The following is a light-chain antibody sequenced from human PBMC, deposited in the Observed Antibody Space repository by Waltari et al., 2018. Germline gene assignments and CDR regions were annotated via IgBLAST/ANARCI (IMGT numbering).Light chain of an antibody. CDR1: LGAVTSCFY. J-gene: IGLJ2*01. V-gene: IGLV7-43*01. Sequence: QTVVTQEPSVTVSPGGTVTLTCASSLGAVTSCFYPNWFQQKPGQAPRALLYSINQRQSWTPARFSGSLLGGKAALTLSGVQPEDEAVYYCLLYYGALDWIFGGGTNLTVL. CDR3: LLYYGALDWI. CDR2: SIN.